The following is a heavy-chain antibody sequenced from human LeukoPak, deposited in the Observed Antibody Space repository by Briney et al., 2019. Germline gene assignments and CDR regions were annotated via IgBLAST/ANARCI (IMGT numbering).Heavy chain of an antibody. CDR1: GFTFSSYW. J-gene: IGHJ4*02. V-gene: IGHV3-7*01. CDR2: IKQDGRDK. D-gene: IGHD3-16*01. CDR3: ARDGRGGYLDY. Sequence: GGSLRLSCAASGFTFSSYWMSWVRQAPGKGLEWVANIKQDGRDKYYVDSVKGRFTISRDNAKNSLYLQMNSLRAEDTAVYYCARDGRGGYLDYWGQGTLVTVSS.